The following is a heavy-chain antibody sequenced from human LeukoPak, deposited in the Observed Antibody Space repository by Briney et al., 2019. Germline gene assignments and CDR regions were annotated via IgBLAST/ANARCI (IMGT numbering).Heavy chain of an antibody. CDR1: GYTLTDYY. Sequence: ASVKVSCKASGYTLTDYYMHWVRQAPGQGLEWIGRINPYSGGTHSAQKFQGRVTMTRDTSISTAYMELSRLRSDDTAVYYCARDFYMVRVVITDFWGQGTLVAVSS. CDR3: ARDFYMVRVVITDF. J-gene: IGHJ4*02. CDR2: INPYSGGT. D-gene: IGHD3-10*01. V-gene: IGHV1-2*06.